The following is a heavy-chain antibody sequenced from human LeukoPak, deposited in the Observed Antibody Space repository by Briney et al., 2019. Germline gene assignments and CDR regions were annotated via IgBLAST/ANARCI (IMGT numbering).Heavy chain of an antibody. CDR1: GSTFSSYG. CDR3: AKAYGYYFDY. V-gene: IGHV3-30*18. Sequence: PGGSLRLSCAASGSTFSSYGMHWVRQAPGKGLEWVAATSYDGSDKFYADSVKGRFTISRDNSKNTLYLQMNSLRVEDTAVYYCAKAYGYYFDYWGQGTLVTVSS. D-gene: IGHD6-13*01. J-gene: IGHJ4*02. CDR2: TSYDGSDK.